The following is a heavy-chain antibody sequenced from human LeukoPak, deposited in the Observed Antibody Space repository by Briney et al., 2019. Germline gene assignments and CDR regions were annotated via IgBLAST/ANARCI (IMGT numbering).Heavy chain of an antibody. V-gene: IGHV1-69*04. CDR2: IIPILGIA. CDR1: GGTFSSYA. D-gene: IGHD3-9*01. J-gene: IGHJ6*02. CDR3: ARLFDYDILTGYYYYGMDV. Sequence: SVKVSCKTSGGTFSSYAISWVRQAPGQGLEWMGRIIPILGIANYAQKFQGRVTITADKSTSTAYMELSSLRSEDTAVYYCARLFDYDILTGYYYYGMDVWGQGTTVTVSS.